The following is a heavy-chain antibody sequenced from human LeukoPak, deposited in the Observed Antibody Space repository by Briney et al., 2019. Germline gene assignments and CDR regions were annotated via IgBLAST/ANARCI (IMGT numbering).Heavy chain of an antibody. J-gene: IGHJ4*02. CDR2: IYSGGAT. Sequence: GGSLRLSCAASGFTVSSNYMSWVRQAPGKGLEWVSVIYSGGATFYADSVKGRFTISRDDSENTLYLQMNSLRAEDTAVYYCARGSHIGAAGIFDNWGRGTLVTVSS. V-gene: IGHV3-53*01. CDR3: ARGSHIGAAGIFDN. CDR1: GFTVSSNY. D-gene: IGHD6-13*01.